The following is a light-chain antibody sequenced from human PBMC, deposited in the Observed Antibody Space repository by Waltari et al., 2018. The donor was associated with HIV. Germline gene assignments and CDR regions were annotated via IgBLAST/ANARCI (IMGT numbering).Light chain of an antibody. CDR2: SYG. J-gene: IGLJ3*02. CDR3: ATWDDSLNAWV. V-gene: IGLV1-44*01. CDR1: RSITGRDP. Sequence: HSVLNQSPSASGTPGQTVIVLWSVSRSITGRDPVPWYQQFPGTAPKLLIYSYGQRPSGVPERFSGSKSATSASLAISGLRSEDEADYYCATWDDSLNAWVFGGGTKLTVL.